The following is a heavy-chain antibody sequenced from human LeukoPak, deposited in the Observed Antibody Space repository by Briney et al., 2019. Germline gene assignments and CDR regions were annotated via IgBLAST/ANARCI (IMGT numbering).Heavy chain of an antibody. Sequence: GGSLRLSCAASGFTFDDYAMHWVRQAPGKGLEWVSLIGGDGGSTYYADSVKGRFTISRDNSKNSLFLQMKSLRTDDTALYYCVKEPHYYDRSGYFWGQGTLVTVCS. V-gene: IGHV3-43*02. CDR2: IGGDGGST. CDR3: VKEPHYYDRSGYF. CDR1: GFTFDDYA. D-gene: IGHD3-22*01. J-gene: IGHJ4*02.